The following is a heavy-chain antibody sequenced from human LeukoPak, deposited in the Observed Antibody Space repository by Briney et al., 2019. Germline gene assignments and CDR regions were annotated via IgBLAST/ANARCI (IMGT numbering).Heavy chain of an antibody. CDR3: AKFFLPYLAGGTGSR. V-gene: IGHV3-23*01. D-gene: IGHD3-10*01. CDR2: ISDGGGSR. Sequence: PGGSLRLSCAVSGITLSNCGMSWVRQAPGKGLEWVAGISDGGGSRNYADSVKGRFTISRDNPKNTLHLQMNSLRAEDTALYYCAKFFLPYLAGGTGSRWGQGTLVTVSS. CDR1: GITLSNCG. J-gene: IGHJ4*02.